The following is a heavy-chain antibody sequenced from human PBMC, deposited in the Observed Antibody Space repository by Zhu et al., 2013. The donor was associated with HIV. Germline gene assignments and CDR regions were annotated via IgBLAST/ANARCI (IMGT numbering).Heavy chain of an antibody. CDR1: GFTFGDYA. D-gene: IGHD3-22*01. CDR3: ARDHDYYDSLSNKRRNYFDY. V-gene: IGHV3-49*04. Sequence: EVQLVESGGGLEQPGRSLRLSCAASGFTFGDYAMSWVRQAPGKGLEWISFIRRRAYGGTPEYAASVKGRFFISRDDSRSIAYLQMNSLRAEDTAVYYCARDHDYYDSLSNKRRNYFDYWGQGTLVTVSS. CDR2: IRRRAYGGTP. J-gene: IGHJ4*02.